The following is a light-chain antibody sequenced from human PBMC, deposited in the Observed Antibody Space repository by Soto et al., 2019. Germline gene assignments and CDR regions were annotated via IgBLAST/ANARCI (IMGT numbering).Light chain of an antibody. J-gene: IGLJ1*01. CDR1: SSNIGRNY. V-gene: IGLV1-47*02. CDR3: AAWDDSLRGYV. Sequence: QAVVSQPPSASGTPGQRVTISCSGSSSNIGRNYLYWYQQLPGTAPKLLIYGNTQRPSGVPDRFSGSKSGTSVSLAISGLRSEDEADYYCAAWDDSLRGYVFGTGTKLTVL. CDR2: GNT.